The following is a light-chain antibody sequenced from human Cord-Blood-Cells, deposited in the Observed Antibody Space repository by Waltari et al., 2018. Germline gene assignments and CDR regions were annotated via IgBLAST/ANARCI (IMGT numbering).Light chain of an antibody. CDR2: DVS. V-gene: IGLV2-14*01. CDR3: SSYTSSSTLV. J-gene: IGLJ3*02. CDR1: SSDVGGYNY. Sequence: QSALTQPASVSGSPGQSITISCTGTSSDVGGYNYVSWYQQHPGNAPKLMIYDVSKRPSGVSNRFSGSKSGNTASLTISGLQAEDEADYHCSSYTSSSTLVFGGGTKLTVL.